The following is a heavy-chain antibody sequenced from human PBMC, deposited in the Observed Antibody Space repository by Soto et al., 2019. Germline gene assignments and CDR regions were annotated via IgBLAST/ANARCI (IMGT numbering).Heavy chain of an antibody. Sequence: QMQLVQSGAEVKKSGSSVKVSCKASGGTSSNFVITWVRQVPGQGLEWLGDILPMFGAVKYAQKFQDRLTITADRSTNTAAMDLGSLRPDDTAVYYCARPKRSGYDRGDSYYHTMDVWGHGTTVTVS. J-gene: IGHJ6*02. CDR3: ARPKRSGYDRGDSYYHTMDV. D-gene: IGHD2-21*02. CDR1: GGTSSNFV. CDR2: ILPMFGAV. V-gene: IGHV1-69*06.